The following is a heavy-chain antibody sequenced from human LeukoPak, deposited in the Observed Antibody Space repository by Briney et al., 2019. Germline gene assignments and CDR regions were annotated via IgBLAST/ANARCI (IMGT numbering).Heavy chain of an antibody. CDR3: AREWYCSSTSCYDDYYYGMDV. CDR1: GGSFSGYY. V-gene: IGHV4-34*01. Sequence: SETLSLTCAVYGGSFSGYYWSWIRQPPGKGLEWIGEINHSGSTNYNPSLKSRVTISVDKSKNQFSLKLSSVTAADTAVYYCAREWYCSSTSCYDDYYYGMDVWGKGTTVTVSS. D-gene: IGHD2-2*01. CDR2: INHSGST. J-gene: IGHJ6*04.